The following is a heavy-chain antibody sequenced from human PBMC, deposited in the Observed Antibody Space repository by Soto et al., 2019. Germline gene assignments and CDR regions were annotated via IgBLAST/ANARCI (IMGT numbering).Heavy chain of an antibody. J-gene: IGHJ4*02. CDR2: IKEDGNEK. CDR1: GFSFSSYW. Sequence: PGGSLRLSCAASGFSFSSYWMSWVRQAPGKGLEWVASIKEDGNEKYYVDSVKGRFTISRDNANNLLYLQVNGLRAEDSAVHFCARSLVRGVISPYWGQGTLVTVSS. D-gene: IGHD3-10*01. V-gene: IGHV3-7*01. CDR3: ARSLVRGVISPY.